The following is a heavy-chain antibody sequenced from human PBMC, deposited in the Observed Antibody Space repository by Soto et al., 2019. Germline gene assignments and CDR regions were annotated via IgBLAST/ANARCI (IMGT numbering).Heavy chain of an antibody. D-gene: IGHD2-2*02. CDR3: ARDHCSTTSCYTVWFDP. V-gene: IGHV3-74*01. CDR1: GFTFSSYW. J-gene: IGHJ5*02. Sequence: GSLRLSCAASGFTFSSYWMHWVRQAPGKGLVWVSRIGSDGDSTTYADSVKGRFTISRDNAENTLYLQMNSLRAEDTAVYYCARDHCSTTSCYTVWFDPWGQGTPVTVSS. CDR2: IGSDGDST.